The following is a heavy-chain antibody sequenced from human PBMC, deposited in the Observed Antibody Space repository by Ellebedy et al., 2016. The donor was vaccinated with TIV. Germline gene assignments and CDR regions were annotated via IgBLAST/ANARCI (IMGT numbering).Heavy chain of an antibody. CDR1: GGTFSSYA. J-gene: IGHJ4*02. D-gene: IGHD6-13*01. CDR2: IIPIFGTA. CDR3: ARPGGGRTGYSFDY. V-gene: IGHV1-69*13. Sequence: ASVKVSCKASGGTFSSYAISWVRQAPGQGLEWVGGIIPIFGTANYAQKFQGRVTITADESTSTAYMELSSLRSEDTAVYYCARPGGGRTGYSFDYWGQGTLVTVSS.